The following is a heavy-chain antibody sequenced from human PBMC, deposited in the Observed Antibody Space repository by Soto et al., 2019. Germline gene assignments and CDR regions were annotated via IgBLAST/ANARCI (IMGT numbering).Heavy chain of an antibody. Sequence: SETLSLTCTVSGGSISSSSYYWGWIRQPPGKGLEWIGSIYYSGSTYYNPSLKSRVTISVDTSKNQFSLKLSPVTAADTAVYYCARRGNSWSGYYYYYGMDVWGQGTTVTVSS. V-gene: IGHV4-39*01. CDR3: ARRGNSWSGYYYYYGMDV. D-gene: IGHD6-13*01. CDR2: IYYSGST. J-gene: IGHJ6*02. CDR1: GGSISSSSYY.